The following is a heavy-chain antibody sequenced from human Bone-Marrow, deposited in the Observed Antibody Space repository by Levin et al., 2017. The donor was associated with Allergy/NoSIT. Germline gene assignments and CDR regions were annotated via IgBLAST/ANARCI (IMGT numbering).Heavy chain of an antibody. CDR3: ARGGSYYYDSSGYSPVDY. CDR1: GFTFSSYG. Sequence: GGSLRLSCAASGFTFSSYGMHWVRQAPGKGLEWVAVIWYDGSNKYYADSVKGRFTISRDNSKNTLYLQMNSLRAEDTAVYYCARGGSYYYDSSGYSPVDYWGQGTLVTVSS. V-gene: IGHV3-33*01. CDR2: IWYDGSNK. J-gene: IGHJ4*02. D-gene: IGHD3-22*01.